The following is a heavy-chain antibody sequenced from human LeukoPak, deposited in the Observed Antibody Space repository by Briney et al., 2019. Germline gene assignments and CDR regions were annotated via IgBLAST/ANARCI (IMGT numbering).Heavy chain of an antibody. J-gene: IGHJ4*02. D-gene: IGHD6-13*01. CDR1: GFTFSSHE. CDR3: ARDSPAAGQGFFDS. V-gene: IGHV3-48*03. CDR2: ISGSGTTI. Sequence: PGGSLRLSCVASGFTFSSHEMNWVRQAPGKGLEWVSYISGSGTTIYYADSVKGRFTISRDNAKNSLFLQMNSLRAEDTAVYYCARDSPAAGQGFFDSWGQGTLVTVSS.